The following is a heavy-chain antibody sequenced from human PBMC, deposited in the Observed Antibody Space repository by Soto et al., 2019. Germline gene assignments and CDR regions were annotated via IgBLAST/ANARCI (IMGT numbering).Heavy chain of an antibody. CDR1: GGSFSGYY. V-gene: IGHV4-34*01. CDR2: INHSGST. D-gene: IGHD2-2*01. CDR3: ARRSGGYCSSTSCYAVRVEWRV. J-gene: IGHJ6*04. Sequence: QVQLQQWGAGLLKPSETLSLTCAVYGGSFSGYYWGWIRQPPGKGLEWIGEINHSGSTNYNPSRRSRVAISVDTSKNQFSLKRSSVTAADTAVYYCARRSGGYCSSTSCYAVRVEWRVWGKGTTVTVSS.